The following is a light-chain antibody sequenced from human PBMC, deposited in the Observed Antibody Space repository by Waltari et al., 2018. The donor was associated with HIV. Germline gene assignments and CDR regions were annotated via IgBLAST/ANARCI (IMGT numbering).Light chain of an antibody. V-gene: IGLV2-14*03. CDR3: SSYTSSAGV. CDR2: DVS. J-gene: IGLJ3*02. CDR1: SSDVGGYNY. Sequence: QSALTQPASVSGSPGQSTTISCTGPSSDVGGYNYVSWYQQHPGKAPKLMIYDVSNRPSVVSNRFSGSKSGNTASLTISGLQAEDEADYYCSSYTSSAGVFGGGTKLTVL.